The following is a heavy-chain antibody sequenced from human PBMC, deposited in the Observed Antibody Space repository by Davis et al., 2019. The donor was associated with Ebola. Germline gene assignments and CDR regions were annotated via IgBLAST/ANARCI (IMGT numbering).Heavy chain of an antibody. CDR3: ARAFSRYSSGWYFVDV. V-gene: IGHV4-38-2*02. Sequence: SETLSLTCTVSGYSISSGYYWSWIRQPPGKGLEWIGYIYYSGSTYYNPSLKSRVTISVDTSKNQFSLKLSSVTAADTAVYYCARAFSRYSSGWYFVDVWGQGTTVTVSS. CDR2: IYYSGST. D-gene: IGHD6-19*01. J-gene: IGHJ6*02. CDR1: GYSISSGYY.